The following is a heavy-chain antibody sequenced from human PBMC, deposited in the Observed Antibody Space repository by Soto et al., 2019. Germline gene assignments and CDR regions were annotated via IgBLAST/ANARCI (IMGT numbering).Heavy chain of an antibody. J-gene: IGHJ4*02. Sequence: GEPLKISCKGSGYTFTNYWIGWVRQMPGKGLEWMGIIYPGDFDTRYSPSFRGQVTISADKSINTAYLQWSSLTASDTAMYYCARVWEMATVAAFDNWGQGTLVTVSS. CDR2: IYPGDFDT. D-gene: IGHD1-26*01. CDR3: ARVWEMATVAAFDN. CDR1: GYTFTNYW. V-gene: IGHV5-51*01.